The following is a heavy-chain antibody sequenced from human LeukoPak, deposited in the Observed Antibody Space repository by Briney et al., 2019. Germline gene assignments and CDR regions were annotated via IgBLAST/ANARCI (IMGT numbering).Heavy chain of an antibody. D-gene: IGHD6-13*01. CDR2: INHSGST. Sequence: SETLSLTCAVYGGSFSGYYWSWIRQPPGKGLEWIGEINHSGSTNYNPSLKSRVTISVDTSKNQFSLKLSSVTAADTAVYYCARALPWIAAAGPSDYWGQGTLVTVSS. V-gene: IGHV4-34*01. CDR1: GGSFSGYY. J-gene: IGHJ4*02. CDR3: ARALPWIAAAGPSDY.